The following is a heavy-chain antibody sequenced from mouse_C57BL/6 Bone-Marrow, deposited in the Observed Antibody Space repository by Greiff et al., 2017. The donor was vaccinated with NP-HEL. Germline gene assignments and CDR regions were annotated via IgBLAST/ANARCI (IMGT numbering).Heavy chain of an antibody. Sequence: QVHVKQSGAELVRPGTSVKMSCKASGYTFTNYWIGWAKQRPGHGLEWIGDIYPGGGYTNYNEKFKGKATLTADKSSSTAYMQFSSLTSEDSAIYYCARRRGYYWYFDVWGTGTTVTVSS. CDR3: ARRRGYYWYFDV. CDR1: GYTFTNYW. J-gene: IGHJ1*03. CDR2: IYPGGGYT. V-gene: IGHV1-63*01. D-gene: IGHD2-2*01.